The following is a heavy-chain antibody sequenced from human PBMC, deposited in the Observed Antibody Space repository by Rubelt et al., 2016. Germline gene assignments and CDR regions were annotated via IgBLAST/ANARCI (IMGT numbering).Heavy chain of an antibody. CDR2: INAGNGNT. CDR3: ARGRGITVTGKEDYFDY. V-gene: IGHV1-3*01. D-gene: IGHD6-19*01. CDR1: GYTFTSYA. J-gene: IGHJ4*02. Sequence: SVKVSCKASGYTFTSYAIHWVRQAPGQRLEWMGWINAGNGNTQYSQKFQGRVTITRDTSANTDSMELSSLRSEDTAIYYCARGRGITVTGKEDYFDYWGQGTLVTVSS.